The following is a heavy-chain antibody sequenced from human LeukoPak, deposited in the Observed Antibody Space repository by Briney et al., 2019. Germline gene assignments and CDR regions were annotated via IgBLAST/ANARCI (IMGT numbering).Heavy chain of an antibody. D-gene: IGHD6-13*01. CDR2: INHSGST. CDR3: ARAVRLGIAAAGTGFDP. Sequence: SETLSLTCAVYGGSFSGYYWSWIRQPPGKGLEWIGEINHSGSTNYNPSLKSRVTISVDTSKNQFSLKLSSVTAADTAGYYCARAVRLGIAAAGTGFDPWGQGTLVTVSS. CDR1: GGSFSGYY. J-gene: IGHJ5*02. V-gene: IGHV4-34*01.